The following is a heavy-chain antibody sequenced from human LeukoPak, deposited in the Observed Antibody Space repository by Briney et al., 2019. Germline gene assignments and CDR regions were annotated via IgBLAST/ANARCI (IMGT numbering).Heavy chain of an antibody. D-gene: IGHD4-17*01. CDR2: FDPEDGET. J-gene: IGHJ4*02. Sequence: ASVKVSCKVSGYTLTELSMHWVRQAPGKGLEWMGGFDPEDGETIYAQKFQGRVTMTEVTSTDTVCMELSSLRSEDTAVYYCATLTVVNGDYALFDYWGQGTLVTVSS. CDR3: ATLTVVNGDYALFDY. V-gene: IGHV1-24*01. CDR1: GYTLTELS.